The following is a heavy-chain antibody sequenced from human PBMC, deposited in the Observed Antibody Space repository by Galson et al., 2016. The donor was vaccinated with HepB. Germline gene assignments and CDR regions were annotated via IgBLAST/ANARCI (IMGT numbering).Heavy chain of an antibody. Sequence: SETLSLTCTVSGGSIXXXYWXXXRXXXGRXXXWIXXXSXXXSPXXXPSXXSRATMSLDTSKNQXSLKXXSVTAADTXLYYCARGDYAWGSXXXFDYWGPG. CDR2: XSXXXSP. J-gene: IGHJ4*02. CDR3: ARGDYAWGSXXXFDY. V-gene: IGHV4-59*01. D-gene: IGHD3-16*01. CDR1: GGSIXXXY.